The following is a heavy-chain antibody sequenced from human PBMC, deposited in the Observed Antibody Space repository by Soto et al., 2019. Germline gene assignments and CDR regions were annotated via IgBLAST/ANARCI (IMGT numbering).Heavy chain of an antibody. CDR3: ARDPEYYYDSSGYPRYNWFDP. V-gene: IGHV1-69*13. CDR1: GGTFSSYA. J-gene: IGHJ5*02. Sequence: SVKVSCKASGGTFSSYATSWVRQAPGQGLEWMGGIIPIFGTANYAQKFQCRVTITADESTSTAYMELSSLRSEDTAVYYCARDPEYYYDSSGYPRYNWFDPWGQGTLVTVSS. D-gene: IGHD3-22*01. CDR2: IIPIFGTA.